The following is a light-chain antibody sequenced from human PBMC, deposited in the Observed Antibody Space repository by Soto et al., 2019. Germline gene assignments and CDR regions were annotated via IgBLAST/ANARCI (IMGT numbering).Light chain of an antibody. J-gene: IGKJ1*01. CDR3: KQYYSYSWT. CDR2: AAS. V-gene: IGKV1-8*01. CDR1: QGISGY. Sequence: AIRMTQSPSSLSASTGDRVTITCRASQGISGYLAWYQQKPGKAPKLLIYAASTLQSGVPSRFSGSGSGTDFTLTISCLQSEDFATYYCKQYYSYSWTFGQGTKVDIK.